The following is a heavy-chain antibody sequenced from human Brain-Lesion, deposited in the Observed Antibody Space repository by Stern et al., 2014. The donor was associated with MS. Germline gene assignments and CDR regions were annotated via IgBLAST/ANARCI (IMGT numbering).Heavy chain of an antibody. Sequence: VQLVQSGAEVKKPAAPLTISCKGSGYRFTSYWIGWVRQMPGQGLEWMGIIYPGDSDTRYSPSFQGQVTISADKSISTAYLQWSSLKASDSAMYYCARRENGDGGLDYWGQGTLVTVSS. CDR3: ARRENGDGGLDY. D-gene: IGHD4-17*01. V-gene: IGHV5-51*01. CDR2: IYPGDSDT. CDR1: GYRFTSYW. J-gene: IGHJ4*02.